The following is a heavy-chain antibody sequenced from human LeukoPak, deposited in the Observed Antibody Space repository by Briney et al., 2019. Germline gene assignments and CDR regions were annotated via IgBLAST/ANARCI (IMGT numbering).Heavy chain of an antibody. CDR1: GYTFTSYA. V-gene: IGHV7-4-1*02. CDR3: ARDRLSIGIAAEPFDAFDI. J-gene: IGHJ3*02. Sequence: GASVKVSCKASGYTFTSYAMNWVRQAPGQGLEWMGWINTNTGNPTYAQGFTGRFVFSLDTSVSTAYLQISSLKAEDTAVYYCARDRLSIGIAAEPFDAFDIWGQGTMVTVSS. D-gene: IGHD6-13*01. CDR2: INTNTGNP.